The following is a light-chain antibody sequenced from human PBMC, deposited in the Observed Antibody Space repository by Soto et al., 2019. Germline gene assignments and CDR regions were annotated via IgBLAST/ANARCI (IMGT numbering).Light chain of an antibody. CDR3: QQYGSSPRT. CDR2: GSS. J-gene: IGKJ1*01. V-gene: IGKV3-20*01. Sequence: EVVLTQSPGTLSLSPGERATLSCRASQSVSSSYLAWYQQKPGQAPTLLIYGSSSRATGIPDRVSGSGSGTDFTLTISRLEPEDFAVYYCQQYGSSPRTFGQGTKVDIK. CDR1: QSVSSSY.